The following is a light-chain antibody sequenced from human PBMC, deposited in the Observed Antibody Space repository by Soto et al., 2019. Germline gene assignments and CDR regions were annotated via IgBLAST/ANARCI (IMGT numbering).Light chain of an antibody. CDR2: GAS. J-gene: IGKJ5*01. Sequence: EIVLTQSPGTLSLSPGERATLSCRYSQSVSSSYLAWYQQKPGQAPRLLIYGASSRATGIPDRFSGSGSGTDFILTISRLEPEDFAVYYCQQYGSSPSITLGQGTRLEIK. CDR3: QQYGSSPSIT. CDR1: QSVSSSY. V-gene: IGKV3-20*01.